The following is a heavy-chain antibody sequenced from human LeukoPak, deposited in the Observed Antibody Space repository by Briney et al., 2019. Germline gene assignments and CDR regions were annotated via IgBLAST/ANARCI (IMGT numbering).Heavy chain of an antibody. CDR2: ISGSGGST. CDR3: AKAGNSGSYYSLRYYDF. V-gene: IGHV3-23*01. Sequence: SGGSLRLSCAASGVTFSSYAMSWVRQAPGKGLEWVSGISGSGGSTYYADSVKGRFTTSRDNSKNTLFLQMNSLRAEDTAVYYCAKAGNSGSYYSLRYYDFWGQGTLVTVSS. J-gene: IGHJ4*02. CDR1: GVTFSSYA. D-gene: IGHD3-10*01.